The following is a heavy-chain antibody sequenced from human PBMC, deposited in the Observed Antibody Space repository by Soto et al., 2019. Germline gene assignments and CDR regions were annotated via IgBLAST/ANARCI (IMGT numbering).Heavy chain of an antibody. CDR3: ASADIFPGTWFDP. V-gene: IGHV3-21*01. Sequence: EVQLVESGGGLVKPGGSLRLSCAASGFTFSSYSMNWVRQAPGKGLEWVSSISSSSSYIYYADSVKGRFTISRDNAKNSLYLQMNSLRAEDTAVYYWASADIFPGTWFDPWGQGTLVTVSS. D-gene: IGHD3-9*01. CDR2: ISSSSSYI. J-gene: IGHJ5*02. CDR1: GFTFSSYS.